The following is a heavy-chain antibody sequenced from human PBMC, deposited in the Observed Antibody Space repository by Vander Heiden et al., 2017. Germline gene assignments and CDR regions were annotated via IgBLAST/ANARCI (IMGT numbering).Heavy chain of an antibody. CDR3: TRDPSLLWFGELLHFDY. CDR2: ISTTSNYI. CDR1: GFTFRSYG. Sequence: EVQLVESGGGLVKPGGSLRPSCEASGFTFRSYGMNWVRQAPGKGLEWVSSISTTSNYIYYADSVKCRFTISRDNANNSLYLQMNSLRAEDTAVYYCTRDPSLLWFGELLHFDYWGQGTLVTVSS. V-gene: IGHV3-21*01. D-gene: IGHD3-10*01. J-gene: IGHJ4*02.